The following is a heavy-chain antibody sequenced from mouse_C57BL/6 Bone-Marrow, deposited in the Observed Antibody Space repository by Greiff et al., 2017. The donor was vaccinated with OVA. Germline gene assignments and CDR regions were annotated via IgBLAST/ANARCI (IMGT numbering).Heavy chain of an antibody. CDR2: INPSTGGT. V-gene: IGHV1-42*01. CDR1: GYSFTGYY. CDR3: ARRHGSEYFDV. Sequence: SGAELARPGASVKISCKASGYSFTGYYMNWVKQSPEKSLEWIGEINPSTGGTTYNQKFKAKATLTVDKSSSTAYMQLKSLTSEDSAVYYCARRHGSEYFDVWGTGTTVTVSS. D-gene: IGHD1-1*01. J-gene: IGHJ1*03.